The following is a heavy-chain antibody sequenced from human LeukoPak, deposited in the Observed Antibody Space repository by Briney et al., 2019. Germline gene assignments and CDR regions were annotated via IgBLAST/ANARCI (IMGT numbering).Heavy chain of an antibody. CDR3: ARVPYYYDSSGYPPL. CDR2: IIPILGIA. Sequence: ASVKVSCXASGGTFSSCTISWVRQAPGQGLEWMGRIIPILGIANYAQKFQGRVTITADKSTSTAYMELSSLRSEDTAVYYCARVPYYYDSSGYPPLWGQGTLVTVSS. V-gene: IGHV1-69*02. J-gene: IGHJ4*02. D-gene: IGHD3-22*01. CDR1: GGTFSSCT.